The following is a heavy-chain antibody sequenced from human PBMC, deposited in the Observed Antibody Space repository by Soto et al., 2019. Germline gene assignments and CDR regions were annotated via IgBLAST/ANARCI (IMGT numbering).Heavy chain of an antibody. Sequence: ASVKVSCKASGGTFSSYAISWVRQAPGQGLEWMGGTIPIFGTANYAQKFQGRVTITADESTSTAYMELSSLRSEDTAVYYCARSTSRDGFPGRDYWGQGTLVTVSA. CDR1: GGTFSSYA. J-gene: IGHJ4*02. V-gene: IGHV1-69*13. CDR3: ARSTSRDGFPGRDY. D-gene: IGHD2-2*01. CDR2: TIPIFGTA.